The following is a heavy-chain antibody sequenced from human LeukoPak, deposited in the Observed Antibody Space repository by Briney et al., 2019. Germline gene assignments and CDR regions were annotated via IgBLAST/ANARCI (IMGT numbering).Heavy chain of an antibody. Sequence: GSLRLSCAASGFTFSDYYMSWIRQAPGKGLEWIGSIYYSGSTYYNPSLKSRVTISVDTSKNQFSLKLSSVTAADTAVYYCARAFYPGYYSYMAVWGKGTTVTVSS. J-gene: IGHJ6*03. V-gene: IGHV4-38-2*01. CDR1: GFTFSDYY. D-gene: IGHD3-3*02. CDR2: IYYSGST. CDR3: ARAFYPGYYSYMAV.